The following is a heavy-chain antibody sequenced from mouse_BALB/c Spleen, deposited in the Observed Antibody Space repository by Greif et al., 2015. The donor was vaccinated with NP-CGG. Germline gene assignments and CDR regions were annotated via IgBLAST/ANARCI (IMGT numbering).Heavy chain of an antibody. J-gene: IGHJ1*01. CDR1: GFTFSSFG. CDR2: ISSGSSTI. V-gene: IGHV5-17*02. Sequence: DVKLVESGGGLVQPGGSRKLSCAASGFTFSSFGMHWVRQAPEKGLEWVAYISSGSSTIYYADTVKGRFTISRDNPKHPLFLQMTSLRSEDTAMYDCARGSYWYFDVCGAGTTVTVSS. CDR3: ARGSYWYFDV.